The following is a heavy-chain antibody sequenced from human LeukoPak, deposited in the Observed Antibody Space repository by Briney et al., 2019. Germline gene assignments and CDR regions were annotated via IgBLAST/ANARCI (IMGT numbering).Heavy chain of an antibody. D-gene: IGHD3-10*01. J-gene: IGHJ4*02. CDR1: GGSISSSSYY. Sequence: PSETLSLTCTVSGGSISSSSYYWGWIRQPPGNGLEWIGSIYYSGSTYYNPSLKSRVTISVDTSKNQFSLKLSSVTAADTAVYYCARDRGWYGVDYWGQGTLVTVSS. V-gene: IGHV4-39*07. CDR3: ARDRGWYGVDY. CDR2: IYYSGST.